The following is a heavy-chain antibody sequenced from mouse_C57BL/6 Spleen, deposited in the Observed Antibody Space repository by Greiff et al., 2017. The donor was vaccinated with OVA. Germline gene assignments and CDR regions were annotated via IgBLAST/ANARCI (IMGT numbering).Heavy chain of an antibody. CDR2: ISGGGGNT. CDR3: ARHEGFDY. V-gene: IGHV5-9*01. Sequence: EVHLVESGGGLVKPGGSLKLSCAASGFTFSSYTMSWVRQTPEKRLEWVATISGGGGNTYYPDSVKGRFTISRDNAKNTLYLQMSSLRSEDTALYYCARHEGFDYWGQGTTLTVSS. J-gene: IGHJ2*01. CDR1: GFTFSSYT.